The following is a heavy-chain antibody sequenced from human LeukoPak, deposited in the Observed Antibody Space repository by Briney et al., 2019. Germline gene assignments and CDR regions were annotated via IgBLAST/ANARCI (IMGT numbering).Heavy chain of an antibody. CDR1: GYSISSGYY. Sequence: SETLSRNCAVSGYSISSGYYWGWIRQPPGKGLEWIGSIYHSGSTYYNPSLKSRVTISVDTSKNQFSLKLSSVTAADTAVYYCAKSEQQLGPRRWFDPWGQGTLVTVSS. V-gene: IGHV4-38-2*01. CDR2: IYHSGST. D-gene: IGHD6-13*01. J-gene: IGHJ5*02. CDR3: AKSEQQLGPRRWFDP.